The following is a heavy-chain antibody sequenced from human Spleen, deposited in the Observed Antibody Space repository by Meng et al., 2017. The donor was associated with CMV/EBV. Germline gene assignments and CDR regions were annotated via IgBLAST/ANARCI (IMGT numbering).Heavy chain of an antibody. Sequence: ASVKVSCKASGYTFTNHGISWVRQAPGQGLEWMGWVSPYNGHTNYAQMLQGRVTITADKSTSTVYMEVSSLRSEDTAVYYCARVSQGTLSTAYIEYWGQGTLVTVSS. CDR3: ARVSQGTLSTAYIEY. J-gene: IGHJ4*02. V-gene: IGHV1-18*01. CDR2: VSPYNGHT. CDR1: GYTFTNHG. D-gene: IGHD2/OR15-2a*01.